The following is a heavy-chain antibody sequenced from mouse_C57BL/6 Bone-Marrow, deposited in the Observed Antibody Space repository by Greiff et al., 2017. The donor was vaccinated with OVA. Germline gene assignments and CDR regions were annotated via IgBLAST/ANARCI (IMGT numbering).Heavy chain of an antibody. V-gene: IGHV1-52*01. CDR2: IDPSDSET. J-gene: IGHJ2*01. Sequence: VKLQQPGAELVRPGSSVKLSCKASGYTFTSYWMHWVKQRPIQGLEWIGNIDPSDSETHYNQKFKDKATLTVDKSSSTAYMQLSSLTSEASAVYCCARGDWDPYYFDYWGQGTTLTVSS. CDR1: GYTFTSYW. D-gene: IGHD4-1*01. CDR3: ARGDWDPYYFDY.